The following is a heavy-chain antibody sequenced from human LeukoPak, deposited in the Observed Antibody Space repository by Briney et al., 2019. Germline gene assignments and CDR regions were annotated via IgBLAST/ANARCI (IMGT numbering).Heavy chain of an antibody. CDR2: IDHSGRA. CDR1: GGSFSDLY. Sequence: SETLSLTCAIYGGSFSDLYWTWIRQPPGQGLEWIGEIDHSGRANYNPSLRSRVTMSVDTSQNQFSLKLRSVTAADTAVYYCARRVRYSSSWSPLVDYWGQGTLVTVSS. V-gene: IGHV4-34*01. CDR3: ARRVRYSSSWSPLVDY. D-gene: IGHD6-13*01. J-gene: IGHJ4*02.